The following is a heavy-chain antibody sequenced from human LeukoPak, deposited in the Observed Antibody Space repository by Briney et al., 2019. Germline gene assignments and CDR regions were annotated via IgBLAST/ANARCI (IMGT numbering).Heavy chain of an antibody. Sequence: ASVKVSCKASGYTFTSYGISWVRQAPGQGLEWMGWISAYNGNTNYAQKLLGRVTMTTDTSTSTAYMELRSLRSDDTAVYYCARDLDRADPPDYGDYYYYGMDVWGQGTTVTVSS. J-gene: IGHJ6*02. D-gene: IGHD4-17*01. CDR2: ISAYNGNT. CDR1: GYTFTSYG. CDR3: ARDLDRADPPDYGDYYYYGMDV. V-gene: IGHV1-18*01.